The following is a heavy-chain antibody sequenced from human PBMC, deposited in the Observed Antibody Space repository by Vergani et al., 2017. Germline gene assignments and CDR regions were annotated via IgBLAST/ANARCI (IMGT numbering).Heavy chain of an antibody. CDR3: ARDLRLLYNRFDP. D-gene: IGHD1-14*01. V-gene: IGHV3-33*01. J-gene: IGHJ5*02. CDR1: GFTFTQYV. CDR2: TWYDGNNK. Sequence: QVQLVESGGGVVQPGRCLRLSCAASGFTFTQYVMHCVRQAPGKGLQWVAVTWYDGNNKQYAESVKGRFTISRDNSTGTMYLQMNRLRDEDTGVYYCARDLRLLYNRFDPWGQGTLVTVSS.